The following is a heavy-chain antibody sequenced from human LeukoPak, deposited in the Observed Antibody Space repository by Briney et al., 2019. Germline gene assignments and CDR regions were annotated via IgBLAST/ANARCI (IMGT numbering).Heavy chain of an antibody. CDR1: GFTFTSSA. V-gene: IGHV1-58*01. CDR3: AASYGSGTYVDY. J-gene: IGHJ4*02. Sequence: EASVKVSCKASGFTFTSSAVQWVRQARGQRLEWIGWIVVGSGNTNYAQKFQERVTITRDMSTSTAYMELSSLRSEDTAMYYCAASYGSGTYVDYWGQGTLVTVSS. D-gene: IGHD3-10*01. CDR2: IVVGSGNT.